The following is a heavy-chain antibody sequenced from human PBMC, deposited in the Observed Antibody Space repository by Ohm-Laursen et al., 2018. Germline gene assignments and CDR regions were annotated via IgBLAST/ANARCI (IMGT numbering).Heavy chain of an antibody. CDR2: INRDGGDK. J-gene: IGHJ4*02. Sequence: GSLRLSCSAFGFTFSSHWMGWVRQAPGKGLEWVANINRDGGDKYYVDSVKGRFAISRDDAKNSVYLQMNSLRAEDTALYHCAREGFGGGLDFWGQGTLVTVSS. V-gene: IGHV3-7*01. D-gene: IGHD3-16*01. CDR3: AREGFGGGLDF. CDR1: GFTFSSHW.